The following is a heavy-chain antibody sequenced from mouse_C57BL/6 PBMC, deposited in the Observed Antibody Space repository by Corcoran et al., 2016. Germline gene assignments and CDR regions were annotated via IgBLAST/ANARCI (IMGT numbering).Heavy chain of an antibody. CDR1: GYAFISYW. J-gene: IGHJ3*01. CDR2: IYPGDGDT. CDR3: ARAHYYYGSSYGFAY. V-gene: IGHV1-80*01. Sequence: QVQLQQSGAELVKPGASVKISCKASGYAFISYWIIWVNQRPGKGLEWIGQIYPGDGDTNYTAKFKGNATLTADKSSSTAYMQLSSLTSEDSAVYFCARAHYYYGSSYGFAYWGQGNLVTVS. D-gene: IGHD1-1*01.